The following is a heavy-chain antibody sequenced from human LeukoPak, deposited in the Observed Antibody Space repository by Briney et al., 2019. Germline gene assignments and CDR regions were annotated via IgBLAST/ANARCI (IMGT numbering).Heavy chain of an antibody. CDR1: GFTFSSYS. V-gene: IGHV3-74*03. CDR2: GEGDGSTS. Sequence: GGSLRLSCAASGFTFSSYSMNWVRQAPGKGLVWVSRGEGDGSTSTYADSVKGRFTISRDNAKNTLYLQMNSLRAEDTAVYYCTNTDHFAHWGQGTLVTVSS. J-gene: IGHJ4*02. CDR3: TNTDHFAH.